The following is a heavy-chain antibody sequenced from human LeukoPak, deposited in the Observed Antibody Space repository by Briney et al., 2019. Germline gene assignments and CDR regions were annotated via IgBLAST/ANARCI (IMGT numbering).Heavy chain of an antibody. CDR1: GGSISSGDFY. CDR2: IFNSGSTT. V-gene: IGHV4-30-4*01. Sequence: SQTLSLTCTVSGGSISSGDFYWSWIRQPPGKGLEWIGHIFNSGSTTYYNPSLKSRITISIDTSKNHFSLKLSSVTAADTAVYYCARRNYNDGRGYNFWGQGTLVTVSS. J-gene: IGHJ4*02. D-gene: IGHD3-22*01. CDR3: ARRNYNDGRGYNF.